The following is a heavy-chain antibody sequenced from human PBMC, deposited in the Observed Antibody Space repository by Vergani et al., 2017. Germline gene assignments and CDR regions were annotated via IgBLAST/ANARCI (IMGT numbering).Heavy chain of an antibody. J-gene: IGHJ4*02. D-gene: IGHD6-6*01. CDR1: GFTVSSNY. V-gene: IGHV3-66*02. Sequence: EVQLVESGGGLVQPGGSLRLSCAASGFTVSSNYMSWVRQAPGKGLEWVSVIYSGGSTYYADSVKGRFTISRENSKNTLYLQMNSLRAEDTAVYYCAREDICSSSSGCFDYWGQGTLVTVSS. CDR3: AREDICSSSSGCFDY. CDR2: IYSGGST.